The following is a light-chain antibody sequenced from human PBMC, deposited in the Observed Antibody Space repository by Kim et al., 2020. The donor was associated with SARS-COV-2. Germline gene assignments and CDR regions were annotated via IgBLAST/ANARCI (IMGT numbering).Light chain of an antibody. CDR1: SSDVGGYSS. V-gene: IGLV2-8*01. CDR3: SSYGGSNNFV. J-gene: IGLJ1*01. Sequence: GHPVTISCTGPSSDVGGYSSVSWYQQHPGKAPQLTIYEFTKRPSGVPDRFSGSKSGNTASLTVSGLRADDEADYYCSSYGGSNNFVFGTGTKVTVL. CDR2: EFT.